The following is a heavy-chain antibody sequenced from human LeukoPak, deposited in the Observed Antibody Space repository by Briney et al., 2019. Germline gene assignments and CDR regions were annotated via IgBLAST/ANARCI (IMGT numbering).Heavy chain of an antibody. CDR2: ISGSGGST. V-gene: IGHV3-23*01. CDR3: ASQPGYFQH. Sequence: PGGSLRLSCAASGFTFSSYAMSWVRQAPGKGLEWVSAISGSGGSTYYADSVKGRFTISRDNAKNSLYLEMNSLRAEDTAVYYCASQPGYFQHWGQGTLVTVSS. CDR1: GFTFSSYA. J-gene: IGHJ1*01. D-gene: IGHD7-27*01.